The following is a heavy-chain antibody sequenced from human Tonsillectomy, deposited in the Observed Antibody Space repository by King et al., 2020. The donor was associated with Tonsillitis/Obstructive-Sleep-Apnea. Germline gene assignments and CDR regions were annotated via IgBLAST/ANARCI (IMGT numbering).Heavy chain of an antibody. J-gene: IGHJ6*04. CDR3: ARLTLAYCSSTSCPGMDV. Sequence: PLQESGPGLVKPSETLSLTCTVSGGSISSSSYYWGWIRQPPGKGLEWIGSIYYSGSTYYNPSLKSRVTISVDTSKNQFSLKLSSVTAADTAVYYCARLTLAYCSSTSCPGMDVWGKGTTVTVSS. D-gene: IGHD2-2*01. V-gene: IGHV4-39*01. CDR2: IYYSGST. CDR1: GGSISSSSYY.